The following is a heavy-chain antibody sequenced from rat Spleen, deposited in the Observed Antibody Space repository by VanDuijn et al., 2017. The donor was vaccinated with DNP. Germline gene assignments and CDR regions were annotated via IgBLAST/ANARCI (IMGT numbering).Heavy chain of an antibody. CDR2: ISSGGST. CDR3: TREDVYYGPQGYFDF. D-gene: IGHD1-6*01. CDR1: GFSLTSYG. J-gene: IGHJ1*01. Sequence: QVQLKESGPGLVQPSQTLSLTCTVSGFSLTSYGVSWVRQPPGKGLEWIAAISSGGSTYYNSALKSRLSISRDTSKSQVFLKMNSLQTEVTAIYFCTREDVYYGPQGYFDFWGPGTMVTVSS. V-gene: IGHV2S12*01.